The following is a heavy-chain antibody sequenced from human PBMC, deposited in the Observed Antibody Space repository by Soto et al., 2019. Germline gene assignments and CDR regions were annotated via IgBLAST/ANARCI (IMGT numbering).Heavy chain of an antibody. Sequence: PSETLSLTCTVSCVSISSGGYYWNWIRQHPGKGLEWIGYIYYSGSTYYNPSLKSRVTISVDTSKNQFSLKLTSVTAADTAVYYCARSVTPWGQGTLVTVSS. V-gene: IGHV4-31*03. CDR3: ARSVTP. J-gene: IGHJ5*02. CDR2: IYYSGST. CDR1: CVSISSGGYY. D-gene: IGHD3-10*01.